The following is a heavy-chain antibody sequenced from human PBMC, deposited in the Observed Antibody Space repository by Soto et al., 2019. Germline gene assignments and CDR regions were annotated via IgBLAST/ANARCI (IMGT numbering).Heavy chain of an antibody. J-gene: IGHJ4*02. V-gene: IGHV1-69*12. D-gene: IGHD3-22*01. CDR3: ARERGYYDSSGYYLGVYYFDY. Sequence: QVQLVQSGAEVKKPGSSVKVSCKASGGTFSSYAISWVRQAPGQGPEWMGGIIPIFGTANYAQKFQGRVTITADESTSTAYMELSSLRSEDTAVYYCARERGYYDSSGYYLGVYYFDYWGQGTLVTVSS. CDR1: GGTFSSYA. CDR2: IIPIFGTA.